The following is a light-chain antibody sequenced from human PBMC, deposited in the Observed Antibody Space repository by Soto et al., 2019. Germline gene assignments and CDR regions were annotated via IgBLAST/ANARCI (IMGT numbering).Light chain of an antibody. J-gene: IGLJ1*01. CDR1: SSDVGGYNY. CDR2: EVS. V-gene: IGLV2-8*01. CDR3: SSYAGSNTNYV. Sequence: QPVLTQPPSASGSPGQSVTISCTGTSSDVGGYNYVSWYQQHPGKAPKLMIYEVSKRPSGVPDRFSGSKSGNTASLTVSGLQAEDEADYYCSSYAGSNTNYVVGTGTKLTVL.